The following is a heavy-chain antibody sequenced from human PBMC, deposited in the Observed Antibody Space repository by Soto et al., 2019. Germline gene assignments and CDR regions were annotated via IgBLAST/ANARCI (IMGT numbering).Heavy chain of an antibody. CDR2: IYWNGDI. J-gene: IGHJ3*01. V-gene: IGHV2-5*01. CDR3: ARRPTASYYYDAFDV. CDR1: GFSLSTTGVG. Sequence: SGPTLVNPTQTLTLTCTFSGFSLSTTGVGVGWIRQPPGKAPEWLALIYWNGDIRYSTSLKSRLTITKDTSRNQVVLTMTNMDPVDTATYFCARRPTASYYYDAFDVWGQGTLVTVSS. D-gene: IGHD3-22*01.